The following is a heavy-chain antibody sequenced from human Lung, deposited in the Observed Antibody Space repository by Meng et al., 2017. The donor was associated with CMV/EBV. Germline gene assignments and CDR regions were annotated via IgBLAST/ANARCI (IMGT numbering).Heavy chain of an antibody. D-gene: IGHD1-1*01. CDR2: ISYTGYI. Sequence: SXTLSLXCTVSGASISANYWSWSRRPPGKGLEYIGSISYTGYIEYNPSLKGRVAISLDTSKNQFSLKLASVTAADTAMYYCAGPDDMGSSPHDPFDIWGQGTXVPVSS. CDR3: AGPDDMGSSPHDPFDI. V-gene: IGHV4-59*01. J-gene: IGHJ3*02. CDR1: GASISANY.